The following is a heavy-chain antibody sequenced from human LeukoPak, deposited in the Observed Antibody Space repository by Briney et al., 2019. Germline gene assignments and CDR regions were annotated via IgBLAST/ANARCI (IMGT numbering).Heavy chain of an antibody. V-gene: IGHV1-18*01. CDR2: ISAYNGNT. D-gene: IGHD2-2*02. J-gene: IGHJ5*02. CDR3: AMRYCSSTSCYNWFDP. CDR1: GYTFTSYG. Sequence: ASVKVCCKASGYTFTSYGISWVRQAPGQGLEWMGWISAYNGNTNYAQKLQGRVTMTTDTSTSTAYMELRSLRSDDTAVYYCAMRYCSSTSCYNWFDPWGQGTLVTVSS.